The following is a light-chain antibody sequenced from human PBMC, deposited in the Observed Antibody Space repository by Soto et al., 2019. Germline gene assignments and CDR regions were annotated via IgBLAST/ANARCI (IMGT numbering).Light chain of an antibody. V-gene: IGKV3-20*01. Sequence: EIVLTQSPGTLSLSPGERATLSCRASQSINNRYLAWYQQKPGQAPRLLIYAASSRATGIPDRFSGSGSGTDFTLNISSREPEDFAVYYCQQFGSSPGFTFGPGTKVDIK. J-gene: IGKJ3*01. CDR3: QQFGSSPGFT. CDR2: AAS. CDR1: QSINNRY.